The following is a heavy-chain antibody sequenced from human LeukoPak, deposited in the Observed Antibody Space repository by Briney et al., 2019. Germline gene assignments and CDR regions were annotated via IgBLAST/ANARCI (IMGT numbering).Heavy chain of an antibody. CDR1: GFSFSNYW. J-gene: IGHJ4*02. Sequence: PGGSLRLSCAASGFSFSNYWMHWVRQVPGKGLVWISRMNTDESSISYADSVKGRFTISRDNAKNTLYLQMNSLRVEDTAVYYCARRPERGGFLDFWGQGTLVTVSS. CDR2: MNTDESSI. V-gene: IGHV3-74*01. CDR3: ARRPERGGFLDF. D-gene: IGHD3-16*01.